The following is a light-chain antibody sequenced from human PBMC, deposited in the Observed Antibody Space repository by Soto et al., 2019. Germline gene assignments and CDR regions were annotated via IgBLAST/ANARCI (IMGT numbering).Light chain of an antibody. J-gene: IGKJ2*01. V-gene: IGKV3-11*01. CDR3: QHRSHWPRT. Sequence: EIVLTQAPATLSLSPGDTATLSCRASLSVSRYLAWYQQKPGPAPRLLICDASNRATGIPARFSGSGSGTGFTVAIVSLEPEAVAVYHCQHRSHWPRTFGQGTKVEI. CDR2: DAS. CDR1: LSVSRY.